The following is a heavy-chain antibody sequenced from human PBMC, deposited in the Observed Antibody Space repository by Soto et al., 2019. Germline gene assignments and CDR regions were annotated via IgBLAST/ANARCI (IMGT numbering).Heavy chain of an antibody. D-gene: IGHD6-13*01. CDR1: GFTFSSYA. Sequence: QVQLVESGGGVVQPGRSLRLSCAASGFTFSSYAMHWVRQAPGKGLGWVAVLSYDGSNKYYADSVKGRFTISRDNSKNTLYLQMNSLRAEDTAVYYCARDQASSSWYFLRYYYYGMDVWGQGTTVTVSS. V-gene: IGHV3-30-3*01. CDR2: LSYDGSNK. CDR3: ARDQASSSWYFLRYYYYGMDV. J-gene: IGHJ6*02.